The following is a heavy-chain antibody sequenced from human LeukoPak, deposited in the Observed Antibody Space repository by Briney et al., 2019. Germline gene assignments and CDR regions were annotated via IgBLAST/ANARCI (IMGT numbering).Heavy chain of an antibody. J-gene: IGHJ4*02. Sequence: PGGSLRPSCAPDGFTFTSNATSWVRQAPGKGLEWVSGIRGSGGVTYYADSVKGRFTISRDNSKNTLYLQMNSLRAEDTALYYCAKDIYCDYGVVDYWGQGTLVTVSS. CDR3: AKDIYCDYGVVDY. CDR1: GFTFTSNA. CDR2: IRGSGGVT. D-gene: IGHD4-17*01. V-gene: IGHV3-23*01.